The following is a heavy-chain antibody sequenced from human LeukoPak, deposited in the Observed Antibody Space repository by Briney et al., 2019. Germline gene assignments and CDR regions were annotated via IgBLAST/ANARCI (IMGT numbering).Heavy chain of an antibody. Sequence: PGRSLRLSCAASGFTFSSYGMPWVRQAPGKGLEWVAVIWYDGSNKYYADSVKGRFTISRDNSKNTLYLQMNSLRAEDTAVYYCARASPLGYDYVWGSYSPEHWGQGTLVTVSS. J-gene: IGHJ4*02. CDR2: IWYDGSNK. D-gene: IGHD3-16*01. CDR1: GFTFSSYG. CDR3: ARASPLGYDYVWGSYSPEH. V-gene: IGHV3-33*01.